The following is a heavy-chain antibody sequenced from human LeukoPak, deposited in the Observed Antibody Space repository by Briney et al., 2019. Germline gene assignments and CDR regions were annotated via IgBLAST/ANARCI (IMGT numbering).Heavy chain of an antibody. CDR2: IYSGGST. CDR3: ARENFDSSGYYSYYFDF. CDR1: GFTVSSYY. V-gene: IGHV3-53*01. D-gene: IGHD3-22*01. Sequence: GGSLRLSCAASGFTVSSYYMSWVRQAPGKGLEGVSVIYSGGSTYCADSVKGRFTISRDNSKNTLYLQMSSLRAEDTAVYYCARENFDSSGYYSYYFDFWGQGTLVTVSS. J-gene: IGHJ4*02.